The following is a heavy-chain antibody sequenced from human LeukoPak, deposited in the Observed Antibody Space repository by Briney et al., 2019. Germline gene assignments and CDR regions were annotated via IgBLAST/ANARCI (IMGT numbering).Heavy chain of an antibody. Sequence: GGSLRLSCAASGFTFSSYSMNWVRQAPGKELEWVSSISSSSSYIYCADSVKGRFTISRDNAKNSLYLQMNSLRAEDTAVYYCARDQEITMIVVAVGFDYWGQGTLVTVSS. D-gene: IGHD3-22*01. CDR1: GFTFSSYS. CDR2: ISSSSSYI. J-gene: IGHJ4*02. V-gene: IGHV3-21*01. CDR3: ARDQEITMIVVAVGFDY.